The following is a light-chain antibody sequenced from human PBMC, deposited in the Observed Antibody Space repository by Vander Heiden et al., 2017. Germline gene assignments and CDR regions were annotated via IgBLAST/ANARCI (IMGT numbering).Light chain of an antibody. CDR1: QSLLHSNGYNY. J-gene: IGKJ1*01. CDR2: LGS. Sequence: EIVMTQSPLSLPVTPGEPASISCRSGQSLLHSNGYNYLDWYLQRPGQSPQLLIYLGSNRASGVPDRFSGSGSGTDFTLKISRVEAEDVGVYFCMQALQTPPWTFGQGTKVEIK. V-gene: IGKV2-28*01. CDR3: MQALQTPPWT.